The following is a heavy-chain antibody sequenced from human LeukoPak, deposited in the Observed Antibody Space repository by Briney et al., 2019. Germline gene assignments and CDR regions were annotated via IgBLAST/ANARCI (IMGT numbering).Heavy chain of an antibody. CDR2: IGIDSGNT. V-gene: IGHV3-11*06. CDR1: GFTFSDYS. CDR3: ARDYKYAFDN. Sequence: GGSLRLSCAASGFTFSDYSMSWVRQAPGKGLEWISYIGIDSGNTNYADSVKGRFTISGDKAKNSLYLQMNSLRGEDTAVYYCARDYKYAFDNWGQGTLVTVSS. D-gene: IGHD5-24*01. J-gene: IGHJ4*02.